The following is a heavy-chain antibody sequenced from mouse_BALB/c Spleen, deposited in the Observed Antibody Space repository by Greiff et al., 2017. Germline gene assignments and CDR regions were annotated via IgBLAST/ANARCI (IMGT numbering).Heavy chain of an antibody. CDR2: ISYSGST. V-gene: IGHV3-8*02. Sequence: EVKLVESGPSLVKPSQTLSLTCSVTGDSITSGYWNWIRKFPGNKLEYMGYISYSGSTYYNPSLKSRISITRDTSKNQYYLQLNSVTTEDTATYYCARYREYGNSYWYFDVWGAGTTVTVSS. CDR1: GDSITSGY. CDR3: ARYREYGNSYWYFDV. D-gene: IGHD2-10*02. J-gene: IGHJ1*01.